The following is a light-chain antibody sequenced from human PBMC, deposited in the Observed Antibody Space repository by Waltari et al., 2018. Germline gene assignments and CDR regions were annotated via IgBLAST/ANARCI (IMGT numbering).Light chain of an antibody. V-gene: IGLV1-51*02. Sequence: QSVLTQPPSVSAAPGQKVTISCSGSSSNIGNNYVSWYQQFPGTAPKLLIYEINKRPSGIPDRFSGSKSGTSATLGITGVQTGDEADYYCGTWDSRLSGVVFGGGTKLTVL. CDR3: GTWDSRLSGVV. CDR2: EIN. J-gene: IGLJ2*01. CDR1: SSNIGNNY.